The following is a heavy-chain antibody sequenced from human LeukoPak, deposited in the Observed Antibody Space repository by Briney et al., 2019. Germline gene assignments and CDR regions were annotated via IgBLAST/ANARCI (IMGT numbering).Heavy chain of an antibody. Sequence: PGGSLRLSCAASGFTFSSYAMHWVRQAPGKGLEWVAVISYDGSNKYYADSVKGRFTISRDNSKNTLYLQMNSLRAEDTAVYYCARDLSRWSRSWYGYFDYWGQGTLVTVSS. J-gene: IGHJ4*02. CDR3: ARDLSRWSRSWYGYFDY. CDR1: GFTFSSYA. D-gene: IGHD6-13*01. V-gene: IGHV3-30-3*01. CDR2: ISYDGSNK.